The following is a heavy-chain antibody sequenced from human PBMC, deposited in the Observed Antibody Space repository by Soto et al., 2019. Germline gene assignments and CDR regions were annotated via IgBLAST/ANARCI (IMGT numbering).Heavy chain of an antibody. D-gene: IGHD3-3*01. Sequence: GASVKVSCKTSGFRFSSFDLHWVRQAPGQRPEWMGWTNGDNGNTEYSQKLQDRVTITRDTSAKTAYLEVNSLRSEDTAVYYCARVREVPFLERLLPVFDFWGQGTLVTVSS. CDR3: ARVREVPFLERLLPVFDF. CDR2: TNGDNGNT. V-gene: IGHV1-3*01. CDR1: GFRFSSFD. J-gene: IGHJ4*02.